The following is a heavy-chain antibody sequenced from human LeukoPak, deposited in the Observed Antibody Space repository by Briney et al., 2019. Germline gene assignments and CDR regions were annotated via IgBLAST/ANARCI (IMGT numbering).Heavy chain of an antibody. V-gene: IGHV3-11*01. CDR1: GFTFSDYY. Sequence: GGSLRLSCTASGFTFSDYYMGWIRQAPGKGLEWLSYISGSGTIIFYADSVKGRFTISRDNAQNSLDLHMTSLRGEDTAVYYCGRDFGLIGTKRSFDIWGQGTMVTVSS. CDR2: ISGSGTII. D-gene: IGHD1-7*01. CDR3: GRDFGLIGTKRSFDI. J-gene: IGHJ3*02.